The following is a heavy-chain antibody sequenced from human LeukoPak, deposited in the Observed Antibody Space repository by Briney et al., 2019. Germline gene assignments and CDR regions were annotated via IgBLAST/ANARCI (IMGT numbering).Heavy chain of an antibody. CDR2: ISHSGTT. D-gene: IGHD2-2*01. CDR1: GGSIDITNY. V-gene: IGHV4-4*02. CDR3: TRESRPSCPFAY. Sequence: PSETLSLTCGVSGGSIDITNYWSWVRQAPGKGLEWIGEISHSGTTNYNPSLRSRVAMSLDRANNQFSLSLTSVTAADTAVYCTRESRPSCPFAYWGQGVLVTVSS. J-gene: IGHJ4*02.